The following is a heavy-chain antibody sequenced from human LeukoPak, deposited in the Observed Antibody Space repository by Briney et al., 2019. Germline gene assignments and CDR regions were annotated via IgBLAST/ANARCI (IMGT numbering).Heavy chain of an antibody. CDR3: ARDGRGDIVVVPAAPMYSP. V-gene: IGHV3-21*01. D-gene: IGHD2-2*01. J-gene: IGHJ4*02. CDR1: GFTFSSYS. CDR2: ISSSSSYI. Sequence: TEGSLRLSCAASGFTFSSYSMNWVRQAPGKGLEWVSSISSSSSYIYYADSVKGRFTISRDNAKNSLYLQMNSLRAEDTAVYYCARDGRGDIVVVPAAPMYSPGGQGTLVTVSS.